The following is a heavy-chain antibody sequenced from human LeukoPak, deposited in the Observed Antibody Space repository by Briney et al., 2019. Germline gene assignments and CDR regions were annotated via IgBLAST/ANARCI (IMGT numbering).Heavy chain of an antibody. CDR1: GDSISSSSSY. CDR2: IYYSGST. J-gene: IGHJ4*02. V-gene: IGHV4-39*01. D-gene: IGHD2-21*02. Sequence: PSETLSLTCTVSGDSISSSSSYWGWIRQPPGEGLEWIGSIYYSGSTYYNTSLKSRVTISVDTSKNQFSLRLSSVTAADTAVYYCARQRRVAVVTAMTIDYWGQGTLVTVSS. CDR3: ARQRRVAVVTAMTIDY.